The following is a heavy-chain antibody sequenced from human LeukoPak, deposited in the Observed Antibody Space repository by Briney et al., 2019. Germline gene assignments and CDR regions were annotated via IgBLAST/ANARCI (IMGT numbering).Heavy chain of an antibody. CDR1: GYTFSNYA. CDR2: ISTYNGNT. Sequence: GASVKVSCKASGYTFSNYAINWVRQAPGQGLEWMGWISTYNGNTNYAQKLQGRVTMTTDTSTTTAYMELRSLRSDDTAVYYCARSVFSSYYYYYMDVWGKGTTVTVS. J-gene: IGHJ6*03. CDR3: ARSVFSSYYYYYMDV. V-gene: IGHV1-18*01. D-gene: IGHD2/OR15-2a*01.